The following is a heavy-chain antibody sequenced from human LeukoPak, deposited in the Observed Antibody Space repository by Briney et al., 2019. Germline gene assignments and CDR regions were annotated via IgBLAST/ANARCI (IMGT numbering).Heavy chain of an antibody. CDR3: AREGRYYDSSGYYYY. CDR2: IIPIFGTA. CDR1: GGTFSSYA. V-gene: IGHV1-69*05. J-gene: IGHJ4*02. Sequence: GASVKVSCKASGGTFSSYAISWVRQAPGQGLEWMGRIIPIFGTANYAQNFQGRVTITTDESTSPAYMELSSLRSEDTAVYYCAREGRYYDSSGYYYYWGQGTLVTVSS. D-gene: IGHD3-22*01.